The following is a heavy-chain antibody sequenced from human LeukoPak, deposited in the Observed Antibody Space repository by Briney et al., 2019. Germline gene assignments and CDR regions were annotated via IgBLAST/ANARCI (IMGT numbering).Heavy chain of an antibody. V-gene: IGHV4-34*01. CDR3: ARQSWQLWPAHWFDP. D-gene: IGHD5-18*01. CDR1: GGSFSGYY. CDR2: INHSGST. Sequence: SETLSLTCAVYGGSFSGYYWSWIRQPPGKGLEWIGEINHSGSTNYTPSLKSRVTISVDTSKNQSSLKLSSVTAADTAVYYCARQSWQLWPAHWFDPWGQGTLVTVSS. J-gene: IGHJ5*02.